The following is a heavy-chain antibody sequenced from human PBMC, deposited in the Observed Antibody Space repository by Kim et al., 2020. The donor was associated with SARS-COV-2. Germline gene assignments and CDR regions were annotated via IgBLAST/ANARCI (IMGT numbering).Heavy chain of an antibody. V-gene: IGHV4-39*01. CDR1: GGSISSSSYY. D-gene: IGHD2-2*01. J-gene: IGHJ6*02. CDR2: IYYSGST. CDR3: ASQVVVPAASYYYGMDV. Sequence: SETLSLTCTVSGGSISSSSYYWGWIRQPPGKGLEWIGSIYYSGSTYYNPSLKSRVTISVDTSKNQFSLKLSSVTAADTAVYYCASQVVVPAASYYYGMDVWGQGTTVTVSS.